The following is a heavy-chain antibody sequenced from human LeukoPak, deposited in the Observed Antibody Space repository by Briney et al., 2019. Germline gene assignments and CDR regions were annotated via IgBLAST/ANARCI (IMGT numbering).Heavy chain of an antibody. CDR1: GDSVSSNSAA. Sequence: SQTLSLTCAISGDSVSSNSAAWNWIRQSPSRGLEWLGRTYYRSKWYNDYAVSVKSRITINPDTSKNQFSLQLNSVTPEDTAVYFCTRDDYYDSSGYYGYFQYWGQGTLVTVSS. D-gene: IGHD3-22*01. J-gene: IGHJ1*01. CDR2: TYYRSKWYN. CDR3: TRDDYYDSSGYYGYFQY. V-gene: IGHV6-1*01.